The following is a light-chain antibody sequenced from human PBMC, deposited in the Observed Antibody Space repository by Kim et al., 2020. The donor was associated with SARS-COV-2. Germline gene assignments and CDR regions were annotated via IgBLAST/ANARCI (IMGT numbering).Light chain of an antibody. CDR1: QSISSW. CDR3: QQYNSYSLT. J-gene: IGKJ4*01. V-gene: IGKV1-5*03. CDR2: KAS. Sequence: DIQMTQSPSTLSASVGDRVTITCRASQSISSWLAWYQQKPGKAPKLLIYKASSLESGVPSRFSGSGSGTEFTLTISSLQPDDFATYYCQQYNSYSLTFGRGTKVDIK.